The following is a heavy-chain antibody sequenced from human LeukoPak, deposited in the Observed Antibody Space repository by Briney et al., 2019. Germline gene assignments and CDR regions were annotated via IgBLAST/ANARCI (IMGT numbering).Heavy chain of an antibody. V-gene: IGHV1-2*02. D-gene: IGHD6-19*01. CDR1: GYTFTAYY. J-gene: IGHJ4*02. CDR2: IKPDSGSS. CDR3: ARARIPIAVAGLYYVDY. Sequence: ASVKVSCKASGYTFTAYYIHWLRQAPGQGPEWRGWIKPDSGSSHYAQKFQGRVTMTRDTSSNSAYMDLTRLKSDDTAVYYCARARIPIAVAGLYYVDYWGQGALVTVSS.